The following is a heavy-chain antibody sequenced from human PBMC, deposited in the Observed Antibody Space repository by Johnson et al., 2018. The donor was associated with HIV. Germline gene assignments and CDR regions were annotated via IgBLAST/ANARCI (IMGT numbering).Heavy chain of an antibody. Sequence: VQLVESGGGLIQPGGSLRLSCAASGFTFSSYGMNWVRQAPGKGLEWVSYISYSSTTLYYADSVKGRFTISRDNSKNTLYLQMNSLRAEDTAVYYCTRGGWKVVTSIFAFDIWGQGTMVAVSS. D-gene: IGHD2-21*02. V-gene: IGHV3-48*01. CDR3: TRGGWKVVTSIFAFDI. CDR1: GFTFSSYG. CDR2: ISYSSTTL. J-gene: IGHJ3*02.